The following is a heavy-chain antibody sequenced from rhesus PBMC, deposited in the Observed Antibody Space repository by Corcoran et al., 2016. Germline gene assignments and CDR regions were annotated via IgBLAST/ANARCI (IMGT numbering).Heavy chain of an antibody. CDR2: ISESGCYI. CDR3: TRSAAASFYGVDS. D-gene: IGHD6-25*01. CDR1: GFTFSSYE. J-gene: IGHJ6*01. V-gene: IGHV3-100*02. Sequence: DVQLVESGGGLVEPGGSLRLSCVASGFTFSSYEMHWVRQASGKGLEWVLVISESGCYIYYAYSVKVLFTISRDNAKNSLFLQMNSLRAEDTAVYYCTRSAAASFYGVDSWGQGVVVTVSS.